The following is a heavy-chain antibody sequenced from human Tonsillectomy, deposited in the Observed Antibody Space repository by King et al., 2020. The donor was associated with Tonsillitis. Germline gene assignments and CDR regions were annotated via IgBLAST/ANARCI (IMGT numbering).Heavy chain of an antibody. CDR3: TRDPYDSGGYGAFDR. J-gene: IGHJ3*02. V-gene: IGHV3-7*04. D-gene: IGHD3-22*01. Sequence: DVQLVESGGGLVQPGGSLRLSCAASGFTFSRFWMTWVRQAPGIGREWVANIKEDVSEKQYVDSVKGRFTIARDNAKNSLDLQMNSLSADGTGVYFCTRDPYDSGGYGAFDRWGQGTMVTVSS. CDR2: IKEDVSEK. CDR1: GFTFSRFW.